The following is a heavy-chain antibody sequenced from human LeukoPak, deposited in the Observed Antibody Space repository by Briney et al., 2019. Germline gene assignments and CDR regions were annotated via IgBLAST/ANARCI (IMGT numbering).Heavy chain of an antibody. V-gene: IGHV3-30*02. CDR3: AKHKYSSSPAWFDP. CDR2: IRYDGSNK. J-gene: IGHJ5*02. D-gene: IGHD6-6*01. Sequence: GGSLRLSCAASGFTFSSYGMHWVRQAPGKGLEWVAFIRYDGSNKYYADSVKGRFTISRDNSKDTLYLQMNSLRAEDTAVYYCAKHKYSSSPAWFDPWGQGTLVTVSS. CDR1: GFTFSSYG.